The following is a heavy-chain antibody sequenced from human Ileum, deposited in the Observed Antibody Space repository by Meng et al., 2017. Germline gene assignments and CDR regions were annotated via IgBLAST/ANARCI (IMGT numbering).Heavy chain of an antibody. D-gene: IGHD3-22*01. CDR1: GDSISSGDHY. CDR2: FYFSGST. V-gene: IGHV4-31*03. J-gene: IGHJ5*02. CDR3: ARYYYDSSGVTWFDP. Sequence: QVHLQESGPRLVQPSQTLSLTCTVSGDSISSGDHYWTWSRQHPGKGLEWIGYFYFSGSTYYNPSLKSRVSISVDTSKNQFSLRMSSVTAADTAVYYCARYYYDSSGVTWFDPWGQGTLVTVSS.